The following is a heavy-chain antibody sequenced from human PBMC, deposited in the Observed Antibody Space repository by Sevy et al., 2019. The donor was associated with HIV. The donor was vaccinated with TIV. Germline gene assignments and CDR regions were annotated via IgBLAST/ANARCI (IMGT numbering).Heavy chain of an antibody. J-gene: IGHJ4*02. V-gene: IGHV3-48*01. CDR2: ISSSSSTM. D-gene: IGHD5-18*01. CDR3: ARTKSNTAMVSSDY. CDR1: EFSFSSYS. Sequence: GGSLRLSCAASEFSFSSYSMNWVRQAPGQGLEWVSYISSSSSTMYYADSVKGRFTISRDNAKNSLYLQMNTLRADDTAVYYCARTKSNTAMVSSDYWGQGTLVTVSS.